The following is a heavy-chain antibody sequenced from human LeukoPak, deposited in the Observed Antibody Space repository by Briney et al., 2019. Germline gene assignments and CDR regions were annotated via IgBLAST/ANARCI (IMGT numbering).Heavy chain of an antibody. Sequence: GSLRLSCAASGFTFSSYSMNWVRQPPGKGLEWIGSIYYSGSTYYNPSLKSRVTISVDTSKNQFSLKLSSVTAADTAVYYCARQGHSLNYFDYWGQGTLVTVSS. CDR1: GFTFSSYSMN. CDR3: ARQGHSLNYFDY. CDR2: IYYSGST. D-gene: IGHD6-13*01. J-gene: IGHJ4*02. V-gene: IGHV4-39*01.